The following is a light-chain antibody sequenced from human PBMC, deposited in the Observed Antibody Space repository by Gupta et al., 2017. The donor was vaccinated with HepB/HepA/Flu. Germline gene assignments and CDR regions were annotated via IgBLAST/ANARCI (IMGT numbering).Light chain of an antibody. Sequence: EIVLTQSPATLSLSPGERATLSCRASQSVYTYLGWYQQKPGQAPRLLIYDASHRATGIPARFGGSGSGTDFTLTISSLEPEDSAVYYCQQRTNWPSFGGGTKVEIK. V-gene: IGKV3-11*01. CDR2: DAS. J-gene: IGKJ4*01. CDR1: QSVYTY. CDR3: QQRTNWPS.